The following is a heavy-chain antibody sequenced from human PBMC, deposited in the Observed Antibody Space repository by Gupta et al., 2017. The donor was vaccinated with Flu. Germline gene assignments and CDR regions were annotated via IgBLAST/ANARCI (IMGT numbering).Heavy chain of an antibody. CDR3: ARDYGYDILTGYNKNHYFDS. D-gene: IGHD3-9*01. J-gene: IGHJ4*02. V-gene: IGHV3-7*01. CDR1: GFTFNTYW. CDR2: IKFDGSVK. Sequence: EVQLVESGGGLVQPGESLRLSCAASGFTFNTYWMSWVRQAPGRGLEWVANIKFDGSVKQYVDSVKGRFTISRDNAKNSLFLQMNSLRAEDTAVYYCARDYGYDILTGYNKNHYFDSWGQGALVTVSS.